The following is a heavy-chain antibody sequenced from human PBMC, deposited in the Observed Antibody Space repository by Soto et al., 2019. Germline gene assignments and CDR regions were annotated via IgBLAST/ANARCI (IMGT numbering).Heavy chain of an antibody. CDR2: IIPIFGTA. D-gene: IGHD4-4*01. J-gene: IGHJ6*03. CDR1: GGTFSSYA. Sequence: SVKVSFKASGGTFSSYAISWVRQAPGQGLEWMGGIIPIFGTANYAQKFQGRVTITADESTSTAYMELSSLRSEDTAVYYCAKADSNYAGRFSYYYMDVWGNGTLVTVSS. CDR3: AKADSNYAGRFSYYYMDV. V-gene: IGHV1-69*13.